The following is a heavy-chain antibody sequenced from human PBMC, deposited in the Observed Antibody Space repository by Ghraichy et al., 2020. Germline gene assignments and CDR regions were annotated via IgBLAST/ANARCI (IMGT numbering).Heavy chain of an antibody. V-gene: IGHV3-7*01. CDR1: GFTFSGYW. D-gene: IGHD2-2*01. J-gene: IGHJ6*02. CDR3: AKNVVAAGKIYYYYYGMDV. CDR2: IKQDGSEE. Sequence: GESLNIPCAASGFTFSGYWMTWVRQAPGKGLEWVASIKQDGSEEIYVDSVKGRFTISRDNAKTSLDLQMNSLRAEDSAVYYCAKNVVAAGKIYYYYYGMDVWGQGTTVTVSS.